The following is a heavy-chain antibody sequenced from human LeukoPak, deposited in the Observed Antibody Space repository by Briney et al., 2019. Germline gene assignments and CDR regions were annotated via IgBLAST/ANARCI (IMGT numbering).Heavy chain of an antibody. V-gene: IGHV4-39*01. CDR3: ARQGIVGSDY. Sequence: SETLSLTCTVSGGSISSSSYFWAWIRQPPGKGLEWIGSISYSGSTYYNPSLKSRVTISADTSKNQFSLTLSSVTAADTAAYYCARQGIVGSDYWGQGTLVTVSS. J-gene: IGHJ4*02. D-gene: IGHD3-16*02. CDR2: ISYSGST. CDR1: GGSISSSSYF.